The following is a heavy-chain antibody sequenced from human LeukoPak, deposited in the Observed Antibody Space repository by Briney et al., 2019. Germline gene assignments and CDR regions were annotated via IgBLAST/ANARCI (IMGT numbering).Heavy chain of an antibody. D-gene: IGHD5-12*01. CDR3: AKGESGYDSYFDY. CDR2: ISGSGGSA. J-gene: IGHJ4*02. V-gene: IGHV3-23*01. CDR1: GFTFRNYA. Sequence: GGSLRLSCAASGFTFRNYAMSWVRQAAGKGLEWVSAISGSGGSAYYADSVKGRFTISRDNFKNTLYLQMNSLRAEDTAVYYCAKGESGYDSYFDYWGQGTLVTVSS.